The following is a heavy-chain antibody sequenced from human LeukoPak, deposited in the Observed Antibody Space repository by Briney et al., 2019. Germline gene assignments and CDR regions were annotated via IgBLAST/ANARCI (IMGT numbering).Heavy chain of an antibody. CDR2: IKSKTDGGTT. CDR1: GFTFSNAW. V-gene: IGHV3-15*05. D-gene: IGHD3-22*01. J-gene: IGHJ4*02. Sequence: PGGSLRLSCAASGFTFSNAWMSWVRQAPGKGLEWVGRIKSKTDGGTTDYAAPVKGRFTISRDDSKNTLYLQMNSLRAEDTAVYYCARVNPHYYDSSGYHRLLDSWGQGTLVTVSS. CDR3: ARVNPHYYDSSGYHRLLDS.